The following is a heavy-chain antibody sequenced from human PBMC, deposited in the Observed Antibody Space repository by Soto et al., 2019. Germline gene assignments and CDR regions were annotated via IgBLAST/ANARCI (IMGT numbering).Heavy chain of an antibody. V-gene: IGHV1-8*01. J-gene: IGHJ6*03. CDR2: MNPDTGEK. CDR3: ARWAVTAVAATGGYYYYYMDV. Sequence: GASVKVSCKASGYTFTSYNSNWVRHAPGQGLEWMGWMNPDTGEKGYAPRFQGRVTMTRNTSISTAYMELSSLRFEDTAVYYCARWAVTAVAATGGYYYYYMDVWGTGTTVTVSS. CDR1: GYTFTSYN. D-gene: IGHD6-19*01.